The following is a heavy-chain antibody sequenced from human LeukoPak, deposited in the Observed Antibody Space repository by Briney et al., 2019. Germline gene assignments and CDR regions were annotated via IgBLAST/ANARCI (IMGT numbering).Heavy chain of an antibody. CDR1: GFTFSSYG. D-gene: IGHD3-3*01. V-gene: IGHV3-33*01. Sequence: GGSLRLSCAASGFTFSSYGMHWVRQAPGKGLEWVAVIWYDGSNKYYADSVKGRFTISRDSSKNTLYLQMNSLRAEDTAVYYCGRFSDGLDVWGQGTTVTVSS. CDR3: GRFSDGLDV. J-gene: IGHJ6*02. CDR2: IWYDGSNK.